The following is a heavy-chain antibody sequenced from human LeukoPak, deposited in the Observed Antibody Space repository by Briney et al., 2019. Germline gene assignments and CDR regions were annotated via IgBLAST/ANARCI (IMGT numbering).Heavy chain of an antibody. CDR1: GGTFSSYA. Sequence: SVKVSCKASGGTFSSYAISWVRQAPGQGLEWMGGIIPIFGTANYAQKFQGRVTITADESTSTAYMELSSLRSEDTAVYYCARYGSGSYYNPALTHYCYYGMDVWGQGTTVTVSS. V-gene: IGHV1-69*01. CDR3: ARYGSGSYYNPALTHYCYYGMDV. J-gene: IGHJ6*02. CDR2: IIPIFGTA. D-gene: IGHD3-10*01.